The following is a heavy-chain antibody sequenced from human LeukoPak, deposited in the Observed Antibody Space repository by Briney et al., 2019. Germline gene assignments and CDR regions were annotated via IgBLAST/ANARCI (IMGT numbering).Heavy chain of an antibody. D-gene: IGHD2-2*02. CDR3: ARELYVVVPAAIGSYNWFDP. V-gene: IGHV4-34*01. Sequence: SETRSLTCAVYGGAFSGYYWSWIRQPPGKGLEWIGEINHSGSTNYNPSLKSRVTISVDTSKNQFSLKLSSVTAADTAVYYCARELYVVVPAAIGSYNWFDPWGQGTLVTVSS. CDR1: GGAFSGYY. J-gene: IGHJ5*02. CDR2: INHSGST.